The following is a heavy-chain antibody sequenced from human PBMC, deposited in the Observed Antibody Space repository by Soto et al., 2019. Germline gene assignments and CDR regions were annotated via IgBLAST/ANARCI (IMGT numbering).Heavy chain of an antibody. CDR1: GFTFSNSW. J-gene: IGHJ4*02. CDR3: TTDDPINRN. V-gene: IGHV3-15*01. CDR2: IKRKTDDATT. Sequence: GGSLRLSCGASGFTFSNSWMSWVRQAPGKGLEWVGCIKRKTDDATTEYAAHVKFRLTIESDKSKKMVLMKMHSLKIEDTAVYHCTTDDPINRNWGQGTLVTVSS.